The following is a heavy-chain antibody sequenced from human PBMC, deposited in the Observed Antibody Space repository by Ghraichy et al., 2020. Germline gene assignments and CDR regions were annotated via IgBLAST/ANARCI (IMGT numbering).Heavy chain of an antibody. CDR3: ARPISLLYTYNYGMDV. CDR1: GGSLSGYY. V-gene: IGHV4-34*01. D-gene: IGHD2-2*02. Sequence: SETLSLTCAVYGGSLSGYYWSWIRQPPGKGLEWIGEINHSGSTNYNPSLKSRVTISVDTSKNQFSLKLSSVTAADTAVYYCARPISLLYTYNYGMDVWGQGTTVTVSS. J-gene: IGHJ6*02. CDR2: INHSGST.